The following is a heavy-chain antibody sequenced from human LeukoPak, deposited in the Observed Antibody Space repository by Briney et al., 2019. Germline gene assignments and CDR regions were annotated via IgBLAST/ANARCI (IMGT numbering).Heavy chain of an antibody. CDR1: GDSISSYY. D-gene: IGHD3-10*01. J-gene: IGHJ4*02. CDR3: ARVLNPWFGEFAFDY. Sequence: PSETLSLTCTVSGDSISSYYWSWIRQPPGKRLEWIGYIYYSGSTNYNPSLKSRLTISLDTSKNQFSLKLSSVTAADTAVYYCARVLNPWFGEFAFDYWGQGALVIVS. CDR2: IYYSGST. V-gene: IGHV4-59*01.